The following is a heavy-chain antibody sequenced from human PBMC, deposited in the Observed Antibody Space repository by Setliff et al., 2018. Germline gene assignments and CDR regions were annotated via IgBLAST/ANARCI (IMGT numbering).Heavy chain of an antibody. J-gene: IGHJ6*02. CDR1: GFTFSDYY. CDR2: ISSTSSFT. CDR3: ARDGVYYGMDV. V-gene: IGHV3-11*06. Sequence: GGSLRLSCVASGFTFSDYYMTWIRQAPGKGLEWVSYISSTSSFTNYADSVKGRFTISRDNAKNSLYLQMNSLRAEDTAVYYCARDGVYYGMDVWGQGTTVTVSS.